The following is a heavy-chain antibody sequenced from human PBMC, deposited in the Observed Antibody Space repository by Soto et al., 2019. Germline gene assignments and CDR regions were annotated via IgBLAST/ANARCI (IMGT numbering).Heavy chain of an antibody. D-gene: IGHD6-19*01. CDR3: ARAGAGYYYYGMDV. J-gene: IGHJ6*02. CDR1: GGSISSYY. V-gene: IGHV4-59*01. CDR2: IYYSGST. Sequence: SETLSLTCTVSGGSISSYYWSWIRQPPGKGLEWIGYIYYSGSTNYNPSLKSRVTISVDTSKNQFSLKLSSVTAADTAVYYCARAGAGYYYYGMDVWGHGTLVTVSS.